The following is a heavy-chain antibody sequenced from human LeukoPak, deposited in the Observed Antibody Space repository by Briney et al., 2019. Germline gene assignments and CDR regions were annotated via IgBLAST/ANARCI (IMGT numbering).Heavy chain of an antibody. CDR2: INPYNRNT. Sequence: GASVKVSCKASGYTFTSYGISWVRQAPGQGLEWMGWINPYNRNTNYAQNLQGRVTMTTDTSTSTAYMELRSLISDDTAVYYCARGDYGDYWGQGTLVTVSS. CDR3: ARGDYGDY. J-gene: IGHJ4*02. V-gene: IGHV1-18*01. CDR1: GYTFTSYG.